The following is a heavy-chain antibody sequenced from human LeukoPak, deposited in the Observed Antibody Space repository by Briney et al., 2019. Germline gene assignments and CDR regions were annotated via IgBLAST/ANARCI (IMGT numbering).Heavy chain of an antibody. Sequence: ASVKVSCKASGYTFTSYGISWVRQAPGQGLEWMGWINPNSGGTNYAQKFQGRVTMTRDTSISTAYMELSRLRSDDTAVYHCARATYDILTGPNWFDPWGQGTLVTVSS. CDR3: ARATYDILTGPNWFDP. J-gene: IGHJ5*02. V-gene: IGHV1-2*02. D-gene: IGHD3-9*01. CDR2: INPNSGGT. CDR1: GYTFTSYG.